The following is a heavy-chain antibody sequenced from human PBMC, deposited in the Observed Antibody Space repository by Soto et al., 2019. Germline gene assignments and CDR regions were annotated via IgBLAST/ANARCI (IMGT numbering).Heavy chain of an antibody. CDR2: ISAYNGNT. V-gene: IGHV1-18*01. CDR1: GYTFTSFG. D-gene: IGHD2-15*01. Sequence: QVQLVQSGAEVKKPGASVKVSCKASGYTFTSFGISWVRQAPGQGLEWMGWISAYNGNTNYAENLQGRVTMTTDTTTSTAYMELRSLRSDDTAVYYCEGDHRGGTDAFDIWGQGTMVTVSS. CDR3: EGDHRGGTDAFDI. J-gene: IGHJ3*02.